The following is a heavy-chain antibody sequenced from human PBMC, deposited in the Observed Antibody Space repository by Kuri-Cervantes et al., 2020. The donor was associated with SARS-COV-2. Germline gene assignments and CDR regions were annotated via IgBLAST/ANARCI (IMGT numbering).Heavy chain of an antibody. CDR2: ISGSGGST. CDR3: ARELATITMVRGTPAFDI. Sequence: GGSLRLSCAASGFTFSSYAMSWVRQAPGKGLEWVSAISGSGGSTYYADSVKGRFTTSRDNSKDTLYLQMNSLRAEDTAVYYCARELATITMVRGTPAFDIWGQGTMVTVSS. D-gene: IGHD3-10*01. CDR1: GFTFSSYA. J-gene: IGHJ3*02. V-gene: IGHV3-23*01.